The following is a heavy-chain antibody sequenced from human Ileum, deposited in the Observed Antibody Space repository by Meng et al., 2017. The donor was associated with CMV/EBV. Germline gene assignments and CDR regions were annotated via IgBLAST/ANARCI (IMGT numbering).Heavy chain of an antibody. V-gene: IGHV3-23*01. CDR1: GFTFSNYS. Sequence: GGSLRLSCAASGFTFSNYSMNRVRQAPGKGLEWVSTISGSGTSTYYADSMKGRFTISRDKSKNTVYYKMNILRAEDTAVYYGAKSHDYVWGSYNGYYGMEVWGQGNTV. J-gene: IGHJ6*01. CDR3: AKSHDYVWGSYNGYYGMEV. CDR2: ISGSGTST. D-gene: IGHD3-16*01.